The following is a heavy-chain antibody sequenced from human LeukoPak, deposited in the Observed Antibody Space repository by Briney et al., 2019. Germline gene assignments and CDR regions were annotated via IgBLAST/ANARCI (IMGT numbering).Heavy chain of an antibody. D-gene: IGHD4-17*01. J-gene: IGHJ4*02. CDR3: VATETFFDY. Sequence: AGGSLRPSCAASGFTFSSSVMSSVRQAPGKGLEWVSAISGSGGSTYYADSVKGRFTISRDNSKNTLYLQMNSPRAEDTDVYYSVATETFFDYWGQGTLVTVSS. CDR2: ISGSGGST. CDR1: GFTFSSSV. V-gene: IGHV3-23*01.